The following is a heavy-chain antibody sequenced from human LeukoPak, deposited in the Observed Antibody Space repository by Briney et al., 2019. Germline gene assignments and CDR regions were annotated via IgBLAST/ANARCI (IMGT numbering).Heavy chain of an antibody. J-gene: IGHJ4*02. CDR1: GFTFSSYS. CDR3: ARDLRYSSGWYGSFGY. Sequence: NPGGSLRLSCAASGFTFSSYSMNWVRQAPGKGLEWVSSISSSSSYIYYADSVKGRFTISRDNAKNSLYLQMNSLRAEDTAVYYCARDLRYSSGWYGSFGYWGQGTLVTVSS. D-gene: IGHD6-19*01. CDR2: ISSSSSYI. V-gene: IGHV3-21*01.